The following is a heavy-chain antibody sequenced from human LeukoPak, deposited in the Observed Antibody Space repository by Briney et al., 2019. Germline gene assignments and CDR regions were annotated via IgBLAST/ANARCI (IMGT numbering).Heavy chain of an antibody. V-gene: IGHV1-2*06. Sequence: ASVKVSCKASGYTFTGYCMHWVRQAPGQGLEWMGRINPNSGGTNYAQKFQGRVTMTRDTSISTAYMELSRLRSDDTAVYYCARWGNYYDSSGKPIDYWGQGTLVTVSS. CDR1: GYTFTGYC. CDR2: INPNSGGT. J-gene: IGHJ4*02. CDR3: ARWGNYYDSSGKPIDY. D-gene: IGHD3-22*01.